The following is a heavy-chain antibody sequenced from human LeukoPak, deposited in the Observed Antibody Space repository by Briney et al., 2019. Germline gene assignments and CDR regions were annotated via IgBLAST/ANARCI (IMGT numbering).Heavy chain of an antibody. Sequence: GGSLRLSCAASGFNVTSNYMNWVRQAPGKGLEWVSVIYSGGITYYADSVKGRFTLSRDTSKNTLYVQMNSLRAEDTAVYYCARDLSSRGYTYGTPAFTFDIWGQGTMVSVSS. CDR1: GFNVTSNY. J-gene: IGHJ3*02. V-gene: IGHV3-53*01. D-gene: IGHD5-18*01. CDR2: IYSGGIT. CDR3: ARDLSSRGYTYGTPAFTFDI.